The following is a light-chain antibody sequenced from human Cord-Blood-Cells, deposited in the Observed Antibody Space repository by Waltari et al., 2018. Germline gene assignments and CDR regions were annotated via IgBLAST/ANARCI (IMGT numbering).Light chain of an antibody. V-gene: IGLV2-14*01. CDR2: DVS. Sequence: QSALTQPASASGSPGQSTPISFTGTSSDVGGYNYVSWYQQHPGKAPKLMIYDVSKRPSGVSNRFSGSKSGNTASLTISGLQAEDEADYYCSSYTSSSTWVFGGGTKLTVL. CDR1: SSDVGGYNY. J-gene: IGLJ3*02. CDR3: SSYTSSSTWV.